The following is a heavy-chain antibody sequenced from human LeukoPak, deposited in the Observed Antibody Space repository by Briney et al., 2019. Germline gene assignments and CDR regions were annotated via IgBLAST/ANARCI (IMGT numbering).Heavy chain of an antibody. V-gene: IGHV3-30*03. CDR3: AREVTGTTWFDP. CDR2: LSFDGTTK. D-gene: IGHD1-20*01. CDR1: GFTFSSFG. J-gene: IGHJ5*02. Sequence: GGSLRLSCAASGFTFSSFGMHWVRQAPGKGLEWVAVLSFDGTTKYYTDSVKGRFTISRDNSKNTLYLQMNSLRAEDTAVYYCAREVTGTTWFDPWGQGTLVTVSS.